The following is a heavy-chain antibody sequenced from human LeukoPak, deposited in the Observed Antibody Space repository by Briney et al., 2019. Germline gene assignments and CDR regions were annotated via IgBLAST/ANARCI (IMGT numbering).Heavy chain of an antibody. CDR3: ARGRKLGGYGDYRLFDY. D-gene: IGHD4-17*01. CDR2: IKQDGSEK. J-gene: IGHJ4*02. CDR1: GFTFSSYW. V-gene: IGHV3-7*01. Sequence: GGSLRLSCAASGFTFSSYWMSWVRQAPGKGLEWVANIKQDGSEKYYVDSVKGRFTISRDNAKNSLYLQMNNLRAEDTAVYYCARGRKLGGYGDYRLFDYWGQGTLVTVSS.